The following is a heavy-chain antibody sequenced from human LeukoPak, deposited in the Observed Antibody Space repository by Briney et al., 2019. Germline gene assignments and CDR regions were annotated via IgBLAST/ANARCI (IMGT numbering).Heavy chain of an antibody. V-gene: IGHV3-21*01. Sequence: PGGSLRLSCAASGFTFSGYSMNWVRQAPGKGLEWVSSISSSSSYIYYADSVKGRFTISRDNAKNSLYLQMNSLRAEDTAVYYCARAPGGYDYVWGSYRVFDYWGQGTLVTVSS. D-gene: IGHD3-16*02. J-gene: IGHJ4*02. CDR2: ISSSSSYI. CDR3: ARAPGGYDYVWGSYRVFDY. CDR1: GFTFSGYS.